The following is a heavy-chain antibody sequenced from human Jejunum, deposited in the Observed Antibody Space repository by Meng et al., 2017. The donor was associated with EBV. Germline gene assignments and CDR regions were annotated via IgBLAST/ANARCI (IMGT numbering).Heavy chain of an antibody. J-gene: IGHJ4*02. V-gene: IGHV3-21*01. CDR2: ISSSSNYI. Sequence: EVQLVESGGGLVKPGGSLRRSCAASGVTFSSYSMNWVRQAPGKGLEWVSSISSSSNYIYYPDSVKGRFTISRDNAKNSLYLQMNSLRAEDTAVYYCARDAKTVTQYYFDYWGQGTLGTVSS. CDR3: ARDAKTVTQYYFDY. D-gene: IGHD4-17*01. CDR1: GVTFSSYS.